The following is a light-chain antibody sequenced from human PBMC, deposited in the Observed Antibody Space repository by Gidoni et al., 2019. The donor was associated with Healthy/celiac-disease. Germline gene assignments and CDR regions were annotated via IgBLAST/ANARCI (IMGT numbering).Light chain of an antibody. CDR1: QSVSSY. V-gene: IGKV3-11*01. J-gene: IGKJ1*01. CDR2: DAS. Sequence: EIVLPHSPATLSSSPGERATLSCRASQSVSSYLAWYQQKPGQAPRLLIYDASNRATGIPARFSGSGSGTDFTLTISRLEPEDFAVYYCQQRSKWPPTFGQGTKVEIK. CDR3: QQRSKWPPT.